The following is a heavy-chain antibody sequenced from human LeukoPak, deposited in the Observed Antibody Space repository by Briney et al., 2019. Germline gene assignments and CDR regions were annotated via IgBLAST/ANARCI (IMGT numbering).Heavy chain of an antibody. D-gene: IGHD6-19*01. J-gene: IGHJ4*02. CDR2: INPSGGST. CDR1: GYTFTIYC. V-gene: IGHV1-46*01. Sequence: ASVKLSCKASGYTFTIYCMHWGRQPPGPGLELMGIINPSGGSTSYAQKFQGRVTMTRDMSTSTVYMELSSLRSEDTAVYYCARDRRAVAGSDYWGQGTLVTVSS. CDR3: ARDRRAVAGSDY.